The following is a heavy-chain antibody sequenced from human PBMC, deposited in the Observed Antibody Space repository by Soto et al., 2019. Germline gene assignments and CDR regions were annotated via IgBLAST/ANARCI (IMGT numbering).Heavy chain of an antibody. CDR3: AIARGSGGMAV. V-gene: IGHV1-3*01. CDR2: INAGNGNT. D-gene: IGHD3-10*01. CDR1: GYTFTSYA. Sequence: QVQLVQSGAEVKKPGASVKVSCKASGYTFTSYAIHWVRQAPGQRLEWMGWINAGNGNTKYSQKFQGRVTITRDTSASTAYMELSSLRYEDTAVYYCAIARGSGGMAVWGQGTAVTVSS. J-gene: IGHJ6*02.